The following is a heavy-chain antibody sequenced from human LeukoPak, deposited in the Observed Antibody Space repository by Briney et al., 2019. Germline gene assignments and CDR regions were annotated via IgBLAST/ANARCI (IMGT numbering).Heavy chain of an antibody. CDR3: ASRYYDFWSGYSC. D-gene: IGHD3-3*01. Sequence: SETLSLTCTVSGGSISSSSYYWGWIRQPPGKGLEWIGSIYYSGSTYYNPSLKSRVTISVDTSKNQFSLKLSSVTAADTAVYYCASRYYDFWSGYSCWGQGTLVTVSS. CDR2: IYYSGST. J-gene: IGHJ4*02. V-gene: IGHV4-39*01. CDR1: GGSISSSSYY.